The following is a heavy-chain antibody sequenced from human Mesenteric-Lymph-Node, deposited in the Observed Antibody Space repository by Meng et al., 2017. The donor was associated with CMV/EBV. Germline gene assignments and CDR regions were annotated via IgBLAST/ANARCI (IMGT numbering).Heavy chain of an antibody. J-gene: IGHJ6*02. V-gene: IGHV4-31*02. CDR1: ISSTDHY. Sequence: ISSTDHYWSWIRQHPGKGLEWIGYIHHSGNTYYSPSLRRRVAMAVDTSTNELSLGLRSVTAADTAVYYWARDSGPRPAAVYYGLDVWGQGTTVTVSS. CDR2: IHHSGNT. CDR3: ARDSGPRPAAVYYGLDV. D-gene: IGHD3-10*01.